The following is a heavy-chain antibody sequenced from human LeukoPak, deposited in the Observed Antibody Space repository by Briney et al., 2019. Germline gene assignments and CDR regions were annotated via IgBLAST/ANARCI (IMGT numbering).Heavy chain of an antibody. V-gene: IGHV3-15*01. CDR1: GFTFSNAW. D-gene: IGHD5-12*01. CDR2: IKSKTDGGAA. J-gene: IGHJ4*02. Sequence: AGGSLRLSCAASGFTFSNAWMTWVRQAPGKGLEWIGRIKSKTDGGAADYAEPVKGRFTISRDDSKNTVYMQMNSLKTEDTAVYYCSTDTDYSGYDPKFGYWGQGTLVTVSS. CDR3: STDTDYSGYDPKFGY.